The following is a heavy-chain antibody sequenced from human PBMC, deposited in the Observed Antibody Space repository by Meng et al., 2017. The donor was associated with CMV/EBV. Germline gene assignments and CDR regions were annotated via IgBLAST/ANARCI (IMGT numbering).Heavy chain of an antibody. Sequence: KVSCKGSGYSFTSYWIGWVRQMPGKGLEWMGIIYPGDSDTRYSPSFQGQVTISADKSISTAYLQWSSLKASDTAMYYCAREMVEIFGVVMRWFDPWGQGTLVTVSS. J-gene: IGHJ5*02. CDR2: IYPGDSDT. V-gene: IGHV5-51*01. D-gene: IGHD3-3*01. CDR3: AREMVEIFGVVMRWFDP. CDR1: GYSFTSYW.